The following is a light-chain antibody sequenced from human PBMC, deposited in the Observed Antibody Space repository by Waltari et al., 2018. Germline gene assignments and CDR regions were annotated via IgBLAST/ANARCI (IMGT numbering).Light chain of an antibody. CDR1: QSVSSSY. CDR2: GAS. CDR3: QQYADSPLT. J-gene: IGKJ2*01. V-gene: IGKV3-20*01. Sequence: EIVLTQSPGLLSLSPGERATLSCRASQSVSSSYLAWFRQRPGQAPRLLIYGASSRATVIPDRFSGSGSGTDFTLVISRLEPEDFAVYYCQQYADSPLTSGQGTSLEIK.